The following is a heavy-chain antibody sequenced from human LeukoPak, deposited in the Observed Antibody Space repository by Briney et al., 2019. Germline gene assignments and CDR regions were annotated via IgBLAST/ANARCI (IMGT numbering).Heavy chain of an antibody. J-gene: IGHJ4*02. CDR1: GFTFSSYE. CDR2: ISSSSSYI. V-gene: IGHV3-21*01. Sequence: PGGSLRLSCAASGFTFSSYEMNWVRQAPGKGLEWVSSISSSSSYIYYADSVKGRFTISRDNAKNSLYLQMNSLRAEDTAVYYCARVKEQQLGSLVHWGQGTLVTVSS. D-gene: IGHD6-13*01. CDR3: ARVKEQQLGSLVH.